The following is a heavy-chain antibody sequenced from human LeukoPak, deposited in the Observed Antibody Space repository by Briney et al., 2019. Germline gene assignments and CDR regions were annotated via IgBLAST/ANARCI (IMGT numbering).Heavy chain of an antibody. V-gene: IGHV1-8*01. CDR2: MNPNSGNT. J-gene: IGHJ6*02. D-gene: IGHD3-10*01. CDR1: GYTFTSYD. CDR3: ARCCRFDSGSYYTSRYYYYYYGMDV. Sequence: ASVKVSCKASGYTFTSYDINWVRQAPGQGLEWMGWMNPNSGNTGYAQKFQGRVTMTSDPSISTAYMELSSLTSEDTAVYYCARCCRFDSGSYYTSRYYYYYYGMDVWGQGATVTVSS.